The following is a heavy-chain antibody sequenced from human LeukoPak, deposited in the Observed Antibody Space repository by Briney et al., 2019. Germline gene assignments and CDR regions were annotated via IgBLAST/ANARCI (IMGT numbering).Heavy chain of an antibody. V-gene: IGHV4-61*02. CDR1: GGSISSGSYY. CDR3: ARSMPGVVPAALFDY. J-gene: IGHJ4*02. D-gene: IGHD2-2*01. CDR2: IYTSGST. Sequence: SQTLSLTCTVSGGSISSGSYYWSWIRQPAGKGLEWIGRIYTSGSTNYNPSLKSRVTISVDTSKNQFSLKLSAVTAADTAVYYCARSMPGVVPAALFDYWGQGTLVTVSS.